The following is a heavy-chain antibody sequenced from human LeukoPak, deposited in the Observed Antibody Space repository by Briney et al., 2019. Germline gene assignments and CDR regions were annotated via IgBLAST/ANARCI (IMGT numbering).Heavy chain of an antibody. D-gene: IGHD3-10*01. J-gene: IGHJ6*03. CDR1: GFTFDDYG. CDR3: ARAASGSGSLYYYMDV. V-gene: IGHV3-20*04. CDR2: INWNGGST. Sequence: GGSLRLSCAASGFTFDDYGMSWVRQAPGKGLEWVSGINWNGGSTGYADSVKGRFTISGDNAKNSLYLQMNSLRAEDTALYYCARAASGSGSLYYYMDVWGKGTTVTVSS.